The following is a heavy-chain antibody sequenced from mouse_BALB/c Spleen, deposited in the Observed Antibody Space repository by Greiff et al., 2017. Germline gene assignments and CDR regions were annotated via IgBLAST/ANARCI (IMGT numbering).Heavy chain of an antibody. CDR1: GYTFTNYW. V-gene: IGHV1-63*02. CDR3: ARRVGISYGSSYGNAMDY. J-gene: IGHJ4*01. D-gene: IGHD1-1*01. CDR2: IYPGGGYT. Sequence: QVQLQQSGAELVRPGTSVKISCKASGYTFTNYWLGWVKQRPGHGLEWIGDIYPGGGYTNYNERFKGKATLTADTSSSTAYMQLSSLTSEDSAVYFCARRVGISYGSSYGNAMDYWGQGTSVTVSS.